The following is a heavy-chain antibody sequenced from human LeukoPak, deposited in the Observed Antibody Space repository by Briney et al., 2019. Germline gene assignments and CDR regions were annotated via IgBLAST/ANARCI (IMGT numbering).Heavy chain of an antibody. Sequence: GASVKVSCKASGYTFTSYGISWVRQAPGQGLEWMGWINPNSGGTNYAQKFQGRVTMTRDTSISTAYMELSRLRSDDTAVYYCARDFLRGAFDIWGQGTMVTVSS. D-gene: IGHD3-3*01. CDR1: GYTFTSYG. CDR3: ARDFLRGAFDI. J-gene: IGHJ3*02. V-gene: IGHV1-2*02. CDR2: INPNSGGT.